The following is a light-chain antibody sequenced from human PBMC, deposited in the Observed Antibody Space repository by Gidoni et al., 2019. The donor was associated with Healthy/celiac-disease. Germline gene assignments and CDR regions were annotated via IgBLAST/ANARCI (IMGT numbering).Light chain of an antibody. Sequence: DTQIPQSPSSLSASVGDRVTIPCRARQSISSYLTWYQQKPGKAPKLLIYAASSLQSGVPPRFSGSGSGTDFTLTISSLQPEDFATYYCQQRYSTPRTFGQGTQLEIK. CDR2: AAS. CDR3: QQRYSTPRT. CDR1: QSISSY. V-gene: IGKV1-39*01. J-gene: IGKJ2*01.